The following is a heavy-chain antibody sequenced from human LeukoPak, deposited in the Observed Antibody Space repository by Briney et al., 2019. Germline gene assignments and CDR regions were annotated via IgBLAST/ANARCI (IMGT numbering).Heavy chain of an antibody. V-gene: IGHV3-48*03. Sequence: GGSLRLSCAASGFTFSSYEMNWVRQAPGKGLEWVSYISSSGSTIYYADSVKGRFTISRDNAKNSLYLQMNSPRAEDTAVYYCASLLGTVTTGPSYYYYGMDVWGQGTTVTVSS. J-gene: IGHJ6*02. D-gene: IGHD4-11*01. CDR3: ASLLGTVTTGPSYYYYGMDV. CDR1: GFTFSSYE. CDR2: ISSSGSTI.